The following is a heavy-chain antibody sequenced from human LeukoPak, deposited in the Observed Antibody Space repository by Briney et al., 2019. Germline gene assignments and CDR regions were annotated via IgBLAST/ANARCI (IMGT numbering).Heavy chain of an antibody. J-gene: IGHJ4*02. CDR3: ARAQRGSTSAIDY. CDR2: INPNSGGT. CDR1: GYTFTGYY. V-gene: IGHV1-2*06. Sequence: GASVKVSCKASGYTFTGYYMHWVRQAPGQGLEWMGRINPNSGGTNYAQKFQGRVTMTRDTSISTAYMELSRLRSDDTAVYYCARAQRGSTSAIDYWGQGTLVTVSS. D-gene: IGHD2-2*01.